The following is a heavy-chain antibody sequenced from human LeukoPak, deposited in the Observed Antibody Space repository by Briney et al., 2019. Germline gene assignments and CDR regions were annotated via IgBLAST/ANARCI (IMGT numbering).Heavy chain of an antibody. CDR2: ISGRGGST. Sequence: GGSLRLSCAASGFTFSSYAMSWVRQAPGKGREWVSAISGRGGSTYYADSVKGRFTLSRDNSKNTLYLQMNSLRAEDTAVYYCAKSVVVPAQEDAFDLWGQGTMVTVFS. CDR1: GFTFSSYA. V-gene: IGHV3-23*01. D-gene: IGHD2-2*01. CDR3: AKSVVVPAQEDAFDL. J-gene: IGHJ3*01.